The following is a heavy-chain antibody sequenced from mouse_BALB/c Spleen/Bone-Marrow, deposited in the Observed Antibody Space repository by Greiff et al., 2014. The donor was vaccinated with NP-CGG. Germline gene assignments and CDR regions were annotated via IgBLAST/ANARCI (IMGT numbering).Heavy chain of an antibody. Sequence: VQVVESGAELVRPGTSVKVSCKASGYAFTNYLIEWVKQRPGQGLEWIGAINPGSGGTNYNEKFKGKATLTADKSSSTAYMQLSSLTSDDSAVYFCARWDYAMDYWGQGTSVTVSS. V-gene: IGHV1-54*01. CDR1: GYAFTNYL. CDR2: INPGSGGT. CDR3: ARWDYAMDY. J-gene: IGHJ4*01.